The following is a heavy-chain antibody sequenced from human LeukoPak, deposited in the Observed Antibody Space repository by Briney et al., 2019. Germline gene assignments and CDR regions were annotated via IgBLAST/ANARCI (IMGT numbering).Heavy chain of an antibody. V-gene: IGHV3-66*02. Sequence: GGSLRLSCAVSAFTVSSNYVSWVRQAPGKGLEWVSVIYGGGITNYADSVKGRFTISRDNSKNTLYLQMNSLRAEDTAVYYCARDHSGSYQRAFDIWGQGTMVTVSS. CDR2: IYGGGIT. CDR3: ARDHSGSYQRAFDI. D-gene: IGHD1-26*01. CDR1: AFTVSSNY. J-gene: IGHJ3*02.